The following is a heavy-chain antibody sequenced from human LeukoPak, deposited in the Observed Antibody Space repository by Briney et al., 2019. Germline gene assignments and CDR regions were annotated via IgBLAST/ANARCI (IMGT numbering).Heavy chain of an antibody. D-gene: IGHD3-10*01. J-gene: IGHJ3*02. CDR2: ISGSGGTT. CDR3: ARGALWFGAFDPAQDAFDI. V-gene: IGHV3-23*01. Sequence: GGSLRLSCAASGFTFSSYAMSWVRRAPGKGLEWVSAISGSGGTTYYADSVKGRFTISRDNSKNTLYLQMNSLRAEDTAVYYCARGALWFGAFDPAQDAFDIWGQGTMVTVSS. CDR1: GFTFSSYA.